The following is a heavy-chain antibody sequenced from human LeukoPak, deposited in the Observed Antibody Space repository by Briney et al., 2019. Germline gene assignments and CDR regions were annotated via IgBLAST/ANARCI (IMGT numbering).Heavy chain of an antibody. CDR3: ARGPQTHDANSLDY. D-gene: IGHD4-23*01. V-gene: IGHV4-59*12. CDR2: VYDSESI. CDR1: GGSIRNSY. Sequence: SETLSLTCTVSGGSIRNSYWTWIRQPPGKGLEWIGYVYDSESIRYNPSLKSRVTISGDTSRNQFSLKLTSVTAADTAMYYCARGPQTHDANSLDYWGQGTLVTVSS. J-gene: IGHJ4*02.